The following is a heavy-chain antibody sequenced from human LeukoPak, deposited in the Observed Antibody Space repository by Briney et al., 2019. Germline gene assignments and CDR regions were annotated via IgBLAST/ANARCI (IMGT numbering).Heavy chain of an antibody. Sequence: SETLSLTCKVSGYPIGLDYYWVWIRQAPGRGLQWIGGFHRGRIQYNSALKSRVTISIDSSKNQFSLRMWPVSAADTAFYFCARAPSSYESGNGYPNLGWLDPWGQGALVTVSS. CDR2: FHRGRI. V-gene: IGHV4-38-2*02. CDR3: ARAPSSYESGNGYPNLGWLDP. CDR1: GYPIGLDYY. J-gene: IGHJ5*02. D-gene: IGHD5-24*01.